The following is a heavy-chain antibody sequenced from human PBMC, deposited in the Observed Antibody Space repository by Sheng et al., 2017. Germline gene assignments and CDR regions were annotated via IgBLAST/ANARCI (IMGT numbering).Heavy chain of an antibody. V-gene: IGHV3-33*08. D-gene: IGHD3-22*01. J-gene: IGHJ6*02. CDR1: GFTFSSYG. Sequence: ESGGGLVQPGGSLRLSCAVSGFTFSSYGMHWVRQAPGKGLEWVAVIWYDGSNKYYADSVKGRFTISRDNSKNTLYLQMNSLRAEDTAVYYCARDKRTYYYDSSGYSYGMDVWGQGTTVTVSS. CDR2: IWYDGSNK. CDR3: ARDKRTYYYDSSGYSYGMDV.